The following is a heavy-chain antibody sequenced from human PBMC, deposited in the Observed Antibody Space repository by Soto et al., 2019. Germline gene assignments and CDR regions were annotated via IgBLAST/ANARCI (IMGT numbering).Heavy chain of an antibody. J-gene: IGHJ5*02. V-gene: IGHV4-39*01. CDR3: ATSNWFDP. CDR2: IYYSGST. Sequence: SETLSLTCTVSGGSISSRGYYWGWIRQPPGKGLEWIGTIYYSGSTYYKPSLKNRVTISVDKSKKQFSLKLSSVTAADTAVYYCATSNWFDPWGQGTLVTVSS. CDR1: GGSISSRGYY.